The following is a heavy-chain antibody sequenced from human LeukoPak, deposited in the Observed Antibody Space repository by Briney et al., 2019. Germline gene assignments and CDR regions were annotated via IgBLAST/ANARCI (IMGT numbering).Heavy chain of an antibody. CDR2: IYHSGST. V-gene: IGHV4-30-2*01. CDR3: ARGPLLIWFGELLFNWFDP. D-gene: IGHD3-10*01. CDR1: GGSISSGGYS. J-gene: IGHJ5*02. Sequence: SETLSLTCAVSGGSISSGGYSWSWIRQPPGKGLEWIGYIYHSGSTYYNPSLKSRVTISVDRSKNQFSLKLSSVTAADTAVHYCARGPLLIWFGELLFNWFDPWGQGTLVTVSS.